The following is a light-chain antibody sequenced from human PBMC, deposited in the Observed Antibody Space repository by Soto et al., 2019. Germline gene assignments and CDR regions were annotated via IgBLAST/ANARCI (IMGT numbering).Light chain of an antibody. V-gene: IGLV2-14*01. CDR2: DVS. Sequence: QSALTQPASVSGSPGQSITISCTGTSSDVGGYNYVSWYQQHPGKAPKLMIYDVSNRPSGVSNRFSGSKSGNTASLTISGLQAEDEADYYCSSYTSSSTPYVFGTGTSDRP. CDR1: SSDVGGYNY. CDR3: SSYTSSSTPYV. J-gene: IGLJ1*01.